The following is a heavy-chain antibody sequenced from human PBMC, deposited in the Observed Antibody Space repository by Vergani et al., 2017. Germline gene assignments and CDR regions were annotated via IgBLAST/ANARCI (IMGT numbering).Heavy chain of an antibody. Sequence: QLQLQESGPGLVKPSETLSLTCTVSGGSISSSSYYWGCIRQPPGKGLEWIVSIYYSGSTYYNPSLKSRVTISVDTSKNQFSLKLSSVTAADTAVYYCVRAPRGYGAAGFDYWGQGTLVTVSS. V-gene: IGHV4-39*01. CDR1: GGSISSSSYY. D-gene: IGHD3-10*01. J-gene: IGHJ4*02. CDR3: VRAPRGYGAAGFDY. CDR2: IYYSGST.